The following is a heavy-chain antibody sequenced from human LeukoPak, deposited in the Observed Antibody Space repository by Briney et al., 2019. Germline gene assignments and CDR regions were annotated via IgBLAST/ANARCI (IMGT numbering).Heavy chain of an antibody. D-gene: IGHD2-15*01. Sequence: ASVTVSCKASGYTFTGYYMHWVRQAPGQGLEWMGWINPNSGGTNYAQKFQGRVTMTRDTSISTAYMELSRLRSDDTAVYYCARDQRGGYCSGGSCSRFGYWGQGTLVTVSS. CDR2: INPNSGGT. CDR1: GYTFTGYY. V-gene: IGHV1-2*02. J-gene: IGHJ4*02. CDR3: ARDQRGGYCSGGSCSRFGY.